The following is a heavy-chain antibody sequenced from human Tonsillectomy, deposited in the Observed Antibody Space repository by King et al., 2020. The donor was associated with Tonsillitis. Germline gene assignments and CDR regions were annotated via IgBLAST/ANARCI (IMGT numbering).Heavy chain of an antibody. J-gene: IGHJ2*01. CDR2: ISWNSGSR. CDR3: TRRVGTGDRDWYFDL. CDR1: GFTFDDNG. Sequence: VQLVESGGGLVQPGRSLRLSCAASGFTFDDNGMHWVRQAPGKGLEWVSGISWNSGSRVYADSVKGRFSISRDNAKNSLYLQMNSLRAEDTALYYCTRRVGTGDRDWYFDLWGRGTLVTVSS. V-gene: IGHV3-9*01. D-gene: IGHD2-21*02.